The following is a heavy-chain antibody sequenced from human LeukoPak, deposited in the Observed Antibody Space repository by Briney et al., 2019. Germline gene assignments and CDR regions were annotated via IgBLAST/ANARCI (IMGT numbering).Heavy chain of an antibody. CDR2: IYTDGNNT. CDR1: GFTFSRSW. V-gene: IGHV3-74*01. Sequence: PGGSLTLSCAASGFTFSRSWMHWVRQAPGKGLAWVSGIYTDGNNTNFADSVKGRFTISRDNAKNTLYLQMNSLRAEDTAVYYCVRPTASIGIFDSWGQGTLVTVSS. D-gene: IGHD1-1*01. J-gene: IGHJ4*02. CDR3: VRPTASIGIFDS.